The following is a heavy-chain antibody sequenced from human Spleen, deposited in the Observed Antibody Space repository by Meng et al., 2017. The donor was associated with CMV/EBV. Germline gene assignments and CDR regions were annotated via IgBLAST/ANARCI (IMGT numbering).Heavy chain of an antibody. D-gene: IGHD1-26*01. V-gene: IGHV4-39*01. CDR3: AADSGSYYNWFDP. Sequence: VSAVSISSSSYCWGWIRQRPGKGLELIGSIYYSGSTCYNPSLKSRVTISVDTSKNQFSLKLSSVTAADTAVYYCAADSGSYYNWFDPWGQGTLVTVSS. CDR2: IYYSGST. J-gene: IGHJ5*02. CDR1: AVSISSSSYC.